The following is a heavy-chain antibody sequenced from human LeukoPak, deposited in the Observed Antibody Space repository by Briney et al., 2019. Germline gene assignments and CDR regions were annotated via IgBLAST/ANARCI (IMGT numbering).Heavy chain of an antibody. J-gene: IGHJ3*02. CDR1: GYTFTGYY. V-gene: IGHV1-2*02. CDR3: ARLLFWFGVPPAFDI. CDR2: INPNSGGT. Sequence: ASVKVSCKASGYTFTGYYMHWVRQAPGQGLEWMGWINPNSGGTNYAQKFQGRVTMTRDTSISTAYMELSRLRSDDTAVYYCARLLFWFGVPPAFDIWGQGTMVTVSS. D-gene: IGHD3-10*01.